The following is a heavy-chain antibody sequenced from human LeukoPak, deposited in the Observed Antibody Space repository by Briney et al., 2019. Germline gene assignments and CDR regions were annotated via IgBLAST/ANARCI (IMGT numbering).Heavy chain of an antibody. D-gene: IGHD1-26*01. V-gene: IGHV3-30*18. Sequence: GESLRLSCAASGFTFSSCVMHWVRQAPGKGLEWVAVISYDGSNKYYADSVKGRFTISRDNSKNTLYLEMNSLRDEDTAVYYCAKQSTVADYWGQGTLVTVSS. CDR2: ISYDGSNK. J-gene: IGHJ4*02. CDR1: GFTFSSCV. CDR3: AKQSTVADY.